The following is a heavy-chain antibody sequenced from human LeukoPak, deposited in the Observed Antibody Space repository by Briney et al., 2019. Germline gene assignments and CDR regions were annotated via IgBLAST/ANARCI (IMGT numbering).Heavy chain of an antibody. D-gene: IGHD6-13*01. V-gene: IGHV3-20*04. CDR3: ARDIAAAGPYYFDY. CDR2: INWNGGST. CDR1: GFTFDDYG. Sequence: GGSPRLSCAASGFTFDDYGMNWVRQAPGKGLEWVSGINWNGGSTAYADSVKGRFTISRDNAKNSLYLQMSSLRAEDTAFYYCARDIAAAGPYYFDYWGQGTLVTVSS. J-gene: IGHJ4*02.